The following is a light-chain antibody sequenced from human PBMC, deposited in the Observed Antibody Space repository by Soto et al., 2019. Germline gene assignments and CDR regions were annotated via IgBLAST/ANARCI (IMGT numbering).Light chain of an antibody. CDR1: KTISSW. J-gene: IGKJ1*01. V-gene: IGKV1-5*03. CDR3: QHYNSYSEA. Sequence: DIQMTQSPSTLSGSVGYRVTITCRASKTISSWLAWYQQKPGKAPKPLIYKASTLKSGVPSRFSGSGSGTEFPLTISSLQPDDFATYYCQHYNSYSEAFGQATKVDIK. CDR2: KAS.